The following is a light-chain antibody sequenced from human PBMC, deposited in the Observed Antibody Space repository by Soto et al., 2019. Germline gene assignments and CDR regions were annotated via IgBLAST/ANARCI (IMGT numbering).Light chain of an antibody. J-gene: IGLJ2*01. CDR1: SSDVGGYNY. Sequence: QSVLTQPASVSGSPGQSITISCTGTSSDVGGYNYVSWYQQHPGKAPKLMNSEVSNRPSGVSNRFSGSKSGNTASLTISGLQAEDEAGYYCSSYTSGSTLLVFGGGTKVTVL. V-gene: IGLV2-14*01. CDR2: EVS. CDR3: SSYTSGSTLLV.